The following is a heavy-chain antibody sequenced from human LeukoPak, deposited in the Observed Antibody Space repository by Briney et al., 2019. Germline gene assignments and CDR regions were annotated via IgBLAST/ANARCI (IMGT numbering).Heavy chain of an antibody. CDR2: ISSSGSTI. CDR1: GFTFSDYY. Sequence: PGGSLRLSCAASGFTFSDYYMSWIRQAPGKGLEWVSYISSSGSTIYYADSVKGRSTISRDNAKNSLYLQMNSLRAEDTAVYYCARDGELEWELLDYWGQGTLVTVSS. J-gene: IGHJ4*02. CDR3: ARDGELEWELLDY. D-gene: IGHD1-26*01. V-gene: IGHV3-11*01.